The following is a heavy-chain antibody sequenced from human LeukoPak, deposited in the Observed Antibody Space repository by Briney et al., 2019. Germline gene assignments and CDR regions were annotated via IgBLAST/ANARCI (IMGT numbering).Heavy chain of an antibody. CDR3: AKDQDGSGPDY. Sequence: GGSLRLSCAASGFTFSSYGMHWVRQAPGKGLEWVAVISYDGSNKYYADSVKGRFAISRDNSKNTLYLQMNSLRAEDTAMYYCAKDQDGSGPDYWGQGTLVTVSS. V-gene: IGHV3-30*18. CDR2: ISYDGSNK. CDR1: GFTFSSYG. J-gene: IGHJ4*02. D-gene: IGHD3-10*01.